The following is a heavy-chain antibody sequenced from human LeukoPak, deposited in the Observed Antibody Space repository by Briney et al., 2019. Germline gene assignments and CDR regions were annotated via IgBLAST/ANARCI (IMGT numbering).Heavy chain of an antibody. D-gene: IGHD6-13*01. J-gene: IGHJ5*02. CDR2: ISSSDTYI. Sequence: GGSLRLSCAASGFTFSSYTMNWVRQAPGKGLEWVSSISSSDTYIYYADSVKSRFTISRDNTKNSLYLQMNSLRAEDTAVYYCARDGGSWYDPRPTSNWFDPWGQGTLVTVSS. V-gene: IGHV3-21*01. CDR1: GFTFSSYT. CDR3: ARDGGSWYDPRPTSNWFDP.